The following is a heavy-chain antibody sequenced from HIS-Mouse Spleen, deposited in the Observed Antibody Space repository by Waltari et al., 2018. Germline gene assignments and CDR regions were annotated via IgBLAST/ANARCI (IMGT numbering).Heavy chain of an antibody. D-gene: IGHD6-13*01. CDR1: GFTFSSYA. CDR2: ISYDGSNK. V-gene: IGHV3-30*04. J-gene: IGHJ4*02. Sequence: GFTFSSYAMHWVRQAPGKGLEWVAVISYDGSNKYYADSVKGRFTISRDNSKNTLYLQMNSLRAEDTAVYYCARPPVSTYSSSWYYFDYWGQGTLVTVSS. CDR3: ARPPVSTYSSSWYYFDY.